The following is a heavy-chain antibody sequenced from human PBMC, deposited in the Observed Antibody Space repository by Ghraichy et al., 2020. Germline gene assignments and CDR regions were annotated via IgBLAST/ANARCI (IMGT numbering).Heavy chain of an antibody. CDR2: IYSGGST. J-gene: IGHJ5*02. V-gene: IGHV3-66*01. D-gene: IGHD2-15*01. CDR1: GFTVSSNY. Sequence: GGSLRLSCAASGFTVSSNYMSWVRQAPGKGLEWVSVIYSGGSTYYADSVKGRFTISRDNSKNTLYLQMNSLRAEDTAVYYCASAPPGYCSVGSCYSSWFEPWGQGTLVTVSS. CDR3: ASAPPGYCSVGSCYSSWFEP.